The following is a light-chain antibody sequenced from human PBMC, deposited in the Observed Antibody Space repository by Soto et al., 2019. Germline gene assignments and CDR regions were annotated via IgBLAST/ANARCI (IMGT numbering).Light chain of an antibody. Sequence: DIQMTQSPSTLSASVGDRVTITCRASQGIDSNLAWYQQKPGDVPKLLIYAASTLQSGVPSRFSGSGSGTVFTLTISSLQAEDVATYYCQKYNSAPWTFGQGTKVDI. CDR2: AAS. V-gene: IGKV1-27*01. J-gene: IGKJ1*01. CDR1: QGIDSN. CDR3: QKYNSAPWT.